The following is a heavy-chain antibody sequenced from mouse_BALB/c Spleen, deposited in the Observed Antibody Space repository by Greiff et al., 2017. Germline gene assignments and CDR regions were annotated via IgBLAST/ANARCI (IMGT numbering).Heavy chain of an antibody. CDR2: ISNGGGST. CDR3: ARLEDWDGFAY. CDR1: GFTFSSYT. J-gene: IGHJ3*01. Sequence: EVMLVESGGGLVQPGGSLKLSCAASGFTFSSYTMSWVRQTPEKRLEWVAYISNGGGSTYYPDTVKGRFTISRDNAKNTLYLQMSSLKSEDTAMYYCARLEDWDGFAYWGQGTLVTVSA. D-gene: IGHD4-1*01. V-gene: IGHV5-12-2*01.